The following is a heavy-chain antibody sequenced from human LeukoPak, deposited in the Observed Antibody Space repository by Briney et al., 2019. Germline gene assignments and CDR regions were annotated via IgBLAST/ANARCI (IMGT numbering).Heavy chain of an antibody. J-gene: IGHJ6*02. D-gene: IGHD3-10*01. CDR1: GHTFTSYG. CDR3: ARVDGRRITMVRGVNGMDV. V-gene: IGHV1-18*01. CDR2: ISAYNGNT. Sequence: ASVKVSCKASGHTFTSYGISWVRQAPGQGLEWMGWISAYNGNTNYAQKLQGRVTMTTDTSTSTAYMELRSLRSDDTAVYYCARVDGRRITMVRGVNGMDVWGQGTTVTVSS.